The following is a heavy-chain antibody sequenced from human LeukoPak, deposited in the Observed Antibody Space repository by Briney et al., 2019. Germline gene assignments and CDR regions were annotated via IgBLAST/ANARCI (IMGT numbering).Heavy chain of an antibody. Sequence: PGGSLRLSCAASGFTFSSYAMSWVRQAPGKGLEWVSAISGSGGSTYYADSVKGRFTISRDNSKNTLYLQMNSLRAEDTAVYYCAKDTLLWFGELYGDAFDIWGQGTMVTVSS. CDR1: GFTFSSYA. CDR2: ISGSGGST. CDR3: AKDTLLWFGELYGDAFDI. J-gene: IGHJ3*02. V-gene: IGHV3-23*01. D-gene: IGHD3-10*01.